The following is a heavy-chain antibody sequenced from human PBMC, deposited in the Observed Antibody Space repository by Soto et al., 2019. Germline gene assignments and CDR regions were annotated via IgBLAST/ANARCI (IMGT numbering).Heavy chain of an antibody. V-gene: IGHV1-18*04. CDR1: GYNFMRYG. CDR3: ARWISGGYSDWFDP. Sequence: QVQLVQSGAEVKKPGASVKVSCKGSGYNFMRYGFTWVRQAPGQGLEWMGWINVDNGETKYPQKIQGRVTMTTDTSTSTVYMELRSLTSDDTAVYYCARWISGGYSDWFDPWGHGTLVTVSS. D-gene: IGHD1-26*01. J-gene: IGHJ5*02. CDR2: INVDNGET.